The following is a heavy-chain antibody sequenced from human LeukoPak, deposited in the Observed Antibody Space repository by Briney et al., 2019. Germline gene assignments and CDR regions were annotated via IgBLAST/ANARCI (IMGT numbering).Heavy chain of an antibody. V-gene: IGHV2-5*02. J-gene: IGHJ3*02. Sequence: SGPTLVKPTQTLTLTCTFSGFSLSTSGVGVGWIRQPPGKALEWLALIYWDDDKRYSPSLKSRLTITKDTSKNQVVLTMTNMDPVDTATYYCAHRSGRDGYNEPFAPRKSHDAFDIWGQGTMVTVSS. CDR2: IYWDDDK. D-gene: IGHD5-24*01. CDR1: GFSLSTSGVG. CDR3: AHRSGRDGYNEPFAPRKSHDAFDI.